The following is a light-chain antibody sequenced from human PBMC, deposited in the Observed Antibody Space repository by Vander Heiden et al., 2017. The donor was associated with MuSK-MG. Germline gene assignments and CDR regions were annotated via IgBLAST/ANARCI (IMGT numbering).Light chain of an antibody. CDR2: DAS. J-gene: IGKJ2*01. CDR3: QQYQNYT. V-gene: IGKV1-5*01. Sequence: DIQMTQSPSTLSASIGDTVTITCRTSQSIGPWLAWDQQRPGKAPSLLIYDASDLEPGVQSRFSGSRSGTEFTLTSRSGQTADFATYGCQQYQNYTFGQGTRMDMK. CDR1: QSIGPW.